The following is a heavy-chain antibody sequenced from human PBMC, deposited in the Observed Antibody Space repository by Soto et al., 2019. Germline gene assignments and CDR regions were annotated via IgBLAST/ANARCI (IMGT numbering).Heavy chain of an antibody. Sequence: NPSETLSLTCSVSGGSISSYFLHWIRQAPGKGLEWIGYMYFNESTNYNPSLKSRVTISLDTSKSLFSLKLNSVTAADTAIYYCARDHKEAFDIWGQGTLVTVSS. CDR1: GGSISSYF. CDR3: ARDHKEAFDI. CDR2: MYFNEST. V-gene: IGHV4-59*01. J-gene: IGHJ3*02.